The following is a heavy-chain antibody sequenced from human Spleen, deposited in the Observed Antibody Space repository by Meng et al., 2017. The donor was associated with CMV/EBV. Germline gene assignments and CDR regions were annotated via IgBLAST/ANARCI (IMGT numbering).Heavy chain of an antibody. Sequence: GESLKISCAASGFSFRDYWMHWFRQAPGEGPLWVSRMNDDGRDKVYADSVKGRFTISRDNAKNTLYLQMSFLRAEDTAVYYCVRNGQYCSTTSCFYYLDNWGQGTLVTVSS. D-gene: IGHD2-2*01. V-gene: IGHV3-74*01. CDR1: GFSFRDYW. CDR3: VRNGQYCSTTSCFYYLDN. CDR2: MNDDGRDK. J-gene: IGHJ4*02.